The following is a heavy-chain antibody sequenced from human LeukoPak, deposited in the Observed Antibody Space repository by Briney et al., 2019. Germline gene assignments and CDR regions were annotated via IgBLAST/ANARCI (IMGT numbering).Heavy chain of an antibody. D-gene: IGHD3-3*01. CDR2: IYYSGST. Sequence: SETLSLTCTVSGGSISSGDYYCSWIRQPPGKGLEWIGYIYYSGSTYYNPSLKSRVTISVDTSKNQFSLKLSSVTAADTAVYYCARVEMNVRFLEWLLGPFDYWGQGTLLTVSS. CDR3: ARVEMNVRFLEWLLGPFDY. J-gene: IGHJ4*02. V-gene: IGHV4-30-4*08. CDR1: GGSISSGDYY.